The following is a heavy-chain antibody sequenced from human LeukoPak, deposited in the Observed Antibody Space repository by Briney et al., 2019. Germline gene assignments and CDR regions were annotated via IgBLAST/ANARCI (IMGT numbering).Heavy chain of an antibody. D-gene: IGHD3-3*01. CDR2: IIPIFGTA. Sequence: SVKVSCKASGGTFSSYAISWVRQAPGQGLEWMGRIIPIFGTANYAQMFQGRVTITTDESTSTAYMELSSLRAEDTAVYYCARAGRGDDFWSGYYYYYYYYMDVWGKGTTVTVSS. CDR3: ARAGRGDDFWSGYYYYYYYYMDV. J-gene: IGHJ6*03. V-gene: IGHV1-69*05. CDR1: GGTFSSYA.